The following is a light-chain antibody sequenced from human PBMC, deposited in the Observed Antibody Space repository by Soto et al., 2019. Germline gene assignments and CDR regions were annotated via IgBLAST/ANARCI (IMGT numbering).Light chain of an antibody. J-gene: IGLJ3*02. CDR1: SGHSTYA. Sequence: QSVLTQSPSASASLGASVKLTCTLSSGHSTYAIAWHQQQPEKGPRYLMKLNSDGSHSKGHGIPDRFSGSSSGAERYLSISSLQSEDEADYYCQTWVTGPPWVFGGGTKLTVL. CDR2: LNSDGSH. CDR3: QTWVTGPPWV. V-gene: IGLV4-69*01.